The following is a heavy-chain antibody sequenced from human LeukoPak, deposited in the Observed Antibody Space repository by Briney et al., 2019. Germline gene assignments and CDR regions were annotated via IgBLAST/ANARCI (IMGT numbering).Heavy chain of an antibody. V-gene: IGHV4-61*10. CDR1: GGSISSGSYY. D-gene: IGHD3-22*01. CDR2: IYYSGST. CDR3: ARGGYYYEDGFDY. Sequence: SETLSLTCTVSGGSISSGSYYWSWIRQPAGKGLEWIGYIYYSGSTNYNPSLKSRVTISVDTSKNQFSLKLSSVTAADTAVYYCARGGYYYEDGFDYWGQGTLVTVSS. J-gene: IGHJ4*02.